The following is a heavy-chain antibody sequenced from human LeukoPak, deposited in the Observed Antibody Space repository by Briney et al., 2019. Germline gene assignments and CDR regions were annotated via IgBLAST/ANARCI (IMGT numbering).Heavy chain of an antibody. CDR1: GFTFSSYA. V-gene: IGHV3-23*01. D-gene: IGHD3-10*01. CDR2: ISGSGGST. Sequence: GGSLRLSCAASGFTFSSYAMSWVRQAPGRGLEWVSAISGSGGSTYYVVSVKGRITISRDNSKNTLYLQMNSLRTEDSAWYYCAKGPTIPPYYNSGNYYETKAQFDCWGQGTLVTVAS. J-gene: IGHJ4*02. CDR3: AKGPTIPPYYNSGNYYETKAQFDC.